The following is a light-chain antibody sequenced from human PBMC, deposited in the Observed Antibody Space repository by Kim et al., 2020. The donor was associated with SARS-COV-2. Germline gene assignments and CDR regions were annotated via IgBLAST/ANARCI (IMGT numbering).Light chain of an antibody. Sequence: QSVLAQPPSASGTPGQRVTISCSGSSSNIGSNAVSWYQQLPGTAPKLLIYSDNQRPSGVPDRFSGSKSGTSASLAISGFQSEDEADYYCAVWDESLSGRVFGGGTKVTVL. J-gene: IGLJ3*02. CDR1: SSNIGSNA. CDR2: SDN. CDR3: AVWDESLSGRV. V-gene: IGLV1-44*01.